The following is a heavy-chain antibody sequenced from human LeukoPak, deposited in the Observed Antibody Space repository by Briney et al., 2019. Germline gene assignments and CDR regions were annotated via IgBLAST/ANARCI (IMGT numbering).Heavy chain of an antibody. CDR1: GGTFSSYA. D-gene: IGHD3-22*01. CDR3: ARVAVTMIVVSLQDAFDI. Sequence: GASVKVSCKASGGTFSSYAISWVRQAPGQGLEWMGGIIPIFGTANYAQKFQGRVTITAVESTSTAYMELSSLRSEDTAVYYCARVAVTMIVVSLQDAFDIWGQGTMVTVSS. CDR2: IIPIFGTA. V-gene: IGHV1-69*13. J-gene: IGHJ3*02.